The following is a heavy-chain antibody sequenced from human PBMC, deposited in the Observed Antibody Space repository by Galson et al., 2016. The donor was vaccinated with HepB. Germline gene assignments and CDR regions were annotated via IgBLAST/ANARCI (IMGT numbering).Heavy chain of an antibody. CDR1: GYTLTGHY. V-gene: IGHV1-2*06. J-gene: IGHJ2*01. D-gene: IGHD5-18*01. Sequence: SVKVSCKASGYTLTGHYMHWVRQAPGQGLEWVGRISPNTGGTKNAQESPGRVTITRDRSISTAYMELSSLRSDDTAVYYCSRVASRLSITAAVTEYWYFDLWGRGTLVAVSS. CDR3: SRVASRLSITAAVTEYWYFDL. CDR2: ISPNTGGT.